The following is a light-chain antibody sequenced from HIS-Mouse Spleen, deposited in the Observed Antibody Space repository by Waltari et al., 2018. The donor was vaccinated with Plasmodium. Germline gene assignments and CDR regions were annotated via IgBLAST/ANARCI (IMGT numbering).Light chain of an antibody. Sequence: EIVMTQSPATLSVSPGERATLSCRASQSVSRNLAWYQQKPGQPPRLLIYGASTRATGITARFSGSGSGTEFTLTISSLQSEDFAVYYCQQYNNWPPYTFGPGTKLEIK. CDR3: QQYNNWPPYT. CDR1: QSVSRN. CDR2: GAS. V-gene: IGKV3-15*01. J-gene: IGKJ2*01.